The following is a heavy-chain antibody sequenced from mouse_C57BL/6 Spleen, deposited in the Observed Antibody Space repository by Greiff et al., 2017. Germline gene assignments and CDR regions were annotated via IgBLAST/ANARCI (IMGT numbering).Heavy chain of an antibody. CDR2: IDPSDSET. J-gene: IGHJ4*01. Sequence: VQLQQPGAELVRPGSSVKLSCKASGYTFTSYWMHWVKQRPIQGLEWIGNIDPSDSETHYNQKFKDKATLTVDKSSSTAYMQLSSLTSEDSAVYYCAIHYYGESAMDYWGQGTSVTVSS. CDR1: GYTFTSYW. D-gene: IGHD1-2*01. V-gene: IGHV1-52*01. CDR3: AIHYYGESAMDY.